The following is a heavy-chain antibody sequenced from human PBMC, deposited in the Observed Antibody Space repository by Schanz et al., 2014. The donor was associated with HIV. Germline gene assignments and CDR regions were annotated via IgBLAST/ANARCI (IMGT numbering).Heavy chain of an antibody. CDR2: FNVMLSKI. D-gene: IGHD6-19*01. V-gene: IGHV1-69*01. CDR3: ASGRRSGIGWRMDV. CDR1: GGTFSTYA. J-gene: IGHJ6*02. Sequence: VHLVQSGAEVKKPGSSVTVSCKPSGGTFSTYAVSWVRQAPGQGLEWIGHFNVMLSKINSAQKFQGRVSMTADPSTNTAYMEMRGLRFEDTAVYYCASGRRSGIGWRMDVWGQGTTVSVSS.